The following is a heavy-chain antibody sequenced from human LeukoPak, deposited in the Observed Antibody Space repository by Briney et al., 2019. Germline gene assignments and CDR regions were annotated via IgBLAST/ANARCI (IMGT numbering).Heavy chain of an antibody. CDR2: ISAYNGNT. V-gene: IGHV1-18*01. Sequence: GASVKVSCKASGYTFTSHGISWVRQAPGQGLEWMGWISAYNGNTNYAQKLQGRVTMTTDTSTSTAYMELRSLRSDDTAVYYCARDHPHYYGSGSYPNYWGQGPLVTVSS. D-gene: IGHD3-10*01. CDR3: ARDHPHYYGSGSYPNY. CDR1: GYTFTSHG. J-gene: IGHJ4*02.